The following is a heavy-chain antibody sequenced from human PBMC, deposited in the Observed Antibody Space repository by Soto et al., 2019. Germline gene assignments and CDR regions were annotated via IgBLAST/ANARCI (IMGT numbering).Heavy chain of an antibody. D-gene: IGHD3-10*01. V-gene: IGHV3-53*01. Sequence: EVQLVESGGGLIQPGGSLRLSCAASGFTVSGSYMSWVRQAPGKGLEWVAIIYGGGGTYYADSVKGRFTISRDNSKNTLYRQMNNLRAEDTAVYYCASRSRGELYSFDDWGQGTLVTVSS. CDR3: ASRSRGELYSFDD. CDR2: IYGGGGT. CDR1: GFTVSGSY. J-gene: IGHJ4*02.